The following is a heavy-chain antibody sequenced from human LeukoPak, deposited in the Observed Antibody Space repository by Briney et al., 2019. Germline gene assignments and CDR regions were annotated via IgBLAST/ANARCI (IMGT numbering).Heavy chain of an antibody. CDR1: GGSFSGYY. D-gene: IGHD3-10*01. CDR2: INHSGST. Sequence: SETLSLTCAVYGGSFSGYYWSWIRQPPGKGLEWIGEINHSGSTNYNPSLKSRVTISVDTSKNQFSLKLSSVTAADTAVYYCARGYLGMWSTYYYGSGRNRRFDPWGQGTLVTVSS. V-gene: IGHV4-34*01. J-gene: IGHJ5*02. CDR3: ARGYLGMWSTYYYGSGRNRRFDP.